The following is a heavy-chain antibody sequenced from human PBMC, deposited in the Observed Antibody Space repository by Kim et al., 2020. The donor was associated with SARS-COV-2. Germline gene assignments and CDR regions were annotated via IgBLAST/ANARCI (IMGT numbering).Heavy chain of an antibody. CDR3: ARPYCSSTSCYDAFDI. V-gene: IGHV4-4*02. CDR1: GGSISSSNW. D-gene: IGHD2-2*01. J-gene: IGHJ3*02. CDR2: IYHSGST. Sequence: SETLSLTCAVSGGSISSSNWWSWVRQPPGKGLEWIGEIYHSGSTNYNPSLKSRVTISVDKSKNQFSLKLSSVTAADTAVYYCARPYCSSTSCYDAFDIWGQGTMVTVSS.